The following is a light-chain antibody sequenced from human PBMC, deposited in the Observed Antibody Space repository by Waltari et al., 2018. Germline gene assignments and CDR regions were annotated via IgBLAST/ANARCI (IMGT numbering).Light chain of an antibody. CDR2: GAS. Sequence: EIVMTQSPATLSVSPRERATLSCRASQSVSSKLAWYQQKPGQAPRLLIYGASTRATGVPARFSGSGSGTEVSHTISSMQSEDFAVYSCQQYNNWWTFGQGIKVEI. CDR3: QQYNNWWT. V-gene: IGKV3-15*01. CDR1: QSVSSK. J-gene: IGKJ1*01.